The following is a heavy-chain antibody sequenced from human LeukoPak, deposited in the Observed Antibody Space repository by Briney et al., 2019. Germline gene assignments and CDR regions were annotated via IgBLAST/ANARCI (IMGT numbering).Heavy chain of an antibody. V-gene: IGHV4-61*02. CDR1: GGSISSGSYY. Sequence: SETLSLTCTVSGGSISSGSYYWSWIRQPAGKGLEWIGRIYTSGSTNYNPSLKSRVTISVDTSKNQFSLKLSSVTAADTAVYYCASFSVYSSSSEWGQGTLVTVSS. J-gene: IGHJ4*02. D-gene: IGHD6-6*01. CDR2: IYTSGST. CDR3: ASFSVYSSSSE.